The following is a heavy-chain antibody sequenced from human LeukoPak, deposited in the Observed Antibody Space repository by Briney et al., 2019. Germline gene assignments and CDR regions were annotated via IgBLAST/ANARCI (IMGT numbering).Heavy chain of an antibody. CDR1: GLTFSSSW. CDR3: ARESGSYYDP. J-gene: IGHJ5*02. V-gene: IGHV3-48*04. D-gene: IGHD1-26*01. CDR2: ISSSGSTI. Sequence: GGSLRLSCAVSGLTFSSSWMDWVRQAPGKGLEWVSYISSSGSTIYYADSVKGRFTISRDNAKNSLYLQMNSLRAEDTAVYYCARESGSYYDPWGQGTLVTVSS.